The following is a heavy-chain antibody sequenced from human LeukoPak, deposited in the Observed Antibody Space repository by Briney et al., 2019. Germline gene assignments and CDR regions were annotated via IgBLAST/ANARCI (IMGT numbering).Heavy chain of an antibody. Sequence: SETPSLTCSVSGDSITGYYWGWIRQPPGKGLEWIGNIYYTGNTYYNSSLKSRVTISLDTSKNQFSLKVISMTAADTAAYYCTKSDGCLIRICGRGTMVTVSS. CDR3: TKSDGCLIRI. CDR1: GDSITGYY. D-gene: IGHD3-10*01. CDR2: IYYTGNT. V-gene: IGHV4-39*07. J-gene: IGHJ3*02.